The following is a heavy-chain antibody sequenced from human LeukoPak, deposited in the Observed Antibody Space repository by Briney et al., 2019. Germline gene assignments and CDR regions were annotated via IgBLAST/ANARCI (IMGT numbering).Heavy chain of an antibody. CDR2: IHYRLPT. J-gene: IGHJ4*02. V-gene: IGHV4-39*01. CDR1: GVSISGTNYY. CDR3: ARHEEEDGYNAKTPDY. D-gene: IGHD5-24*01. Sequence: SETLSVTCDGSGVSISGTNYYWGWIRQPPGMGLEWIGSIHYRLPTFYNPLLKSLVTISVDTSKNQISLRLRSVTAADTAVYYCARHEEEDGYNAKTPDYWGQGTLVTVSS.